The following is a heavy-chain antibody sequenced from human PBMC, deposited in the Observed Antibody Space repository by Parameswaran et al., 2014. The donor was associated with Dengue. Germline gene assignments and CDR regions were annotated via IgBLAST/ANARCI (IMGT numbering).Heavy chain of an antibody. D-gene: IGHD6-13*01. CDR3: ARDPRIERSWYDTPDY. CDR2: ISSSSSYI. J-gene: IGHJ4*02. Sequence: VRQMPGKGLEWVSSISSSSSYIYYADSVKGRFTISRDNAKNSLYLQMNSLRAEDTAVYYCARDPRIERSWYDTPDYWGQGTLVTVSS. V-gene: IGHV3-21*01.